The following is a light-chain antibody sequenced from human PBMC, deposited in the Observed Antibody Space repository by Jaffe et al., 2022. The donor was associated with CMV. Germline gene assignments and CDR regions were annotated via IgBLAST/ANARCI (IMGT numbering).Light chain of an antibody. V-gene: IGKV3-20*01. J-gene: IGKJ4*01. CDR1: QSISSNY. CDR2: AAS. CDR3: QQYGTSPPLT. Sequence: EIVLTQSPGTLSLSPGERATLSCRATQSISSNYLAWYQQKPGQAPRVLIFAASTRATAIPDRFSGSGSGTDFTLTISRLEPEDFAVYYCQQYGTSPPLTFGGGTKVEIK.